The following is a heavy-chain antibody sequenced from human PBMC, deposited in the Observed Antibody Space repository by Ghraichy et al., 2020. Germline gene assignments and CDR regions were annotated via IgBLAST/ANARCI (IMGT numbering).Heavy chain of an antibody. CDR2: IYYRGST. Sequence: SETLSLTCTVSGGSISSYYWSWIRQPPGKGLEWIGQIYYRGSTNYNPSLKSRVTISVDTSKNQISLKMSSVTAADTAVYYCARGPWLVRIDYWGQGTLVTVSS. D-gene: IGHD6-19*01. CDR1: GGSISSYY. V-gene: IGHV4-59*01. J-gene: IGHJ4*02. CDR3: ARGPWLVRIDY.